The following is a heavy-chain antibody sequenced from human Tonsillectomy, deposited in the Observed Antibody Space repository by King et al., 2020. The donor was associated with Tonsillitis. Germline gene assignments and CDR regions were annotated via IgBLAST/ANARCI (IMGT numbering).Heavy chain of an antibody. CDR1: GFTFSSYG. J-gene: IGHJ4*02. CDR3: AKDARTFLPLFNFDY. Sequence: VQLVESGGGVVQPGRSLRLSCAASGFTFSSYGMHWVRQAPGKGLEWVAVISYDGSNKYYADSVKGRFTISRDNSKNTLYLQMNSLRAEDTAVYYCAKDARTFLPLFNFDYWGQGTLVTVSS. D-gene: IGHD3-3*01. V-gene: IGHV3-30*18. CDR2: ISYDGSNK.